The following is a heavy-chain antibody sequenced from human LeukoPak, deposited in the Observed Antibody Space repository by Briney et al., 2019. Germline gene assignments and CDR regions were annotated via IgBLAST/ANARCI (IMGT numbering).Heavy chain of an antibody. D-gene: IGHD1-26*01. CDR2: ISGSGGST. CDR1: GFTFSSYA. J-gene: IGHJ4*02. V-gene: IGHV3-23*01. Sequence: QSGGSLRLSCAASGFTFSSYAMSWVRQAPGKGLEWVSAISGSGGSTYYADSVKGRFTISRDNSKNTLYLQMNSLRAEDTAVYYCAKDGRELLRSYFDYWGQGTLVTVSS. CDR3: AKDGRELLRSYFDY.